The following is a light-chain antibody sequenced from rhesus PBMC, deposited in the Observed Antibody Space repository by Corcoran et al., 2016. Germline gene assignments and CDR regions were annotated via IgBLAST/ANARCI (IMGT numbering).Light chain of an antibody. J-gene: IGKJ4*01. CDR1: QSVSSS. CDR2: VAS. Sequence: EIVMTQSPATLSLSPGERATLSCRASQSVSSSLAWYQPKPGQAPKLLLYVASSRATGIPYRFSGRGAGTEFTLTISSLEPEDVGVDYCQQDYSWPLTFGGGTKVEIK. V-gene: IGKV3-42*01. CDR3: QQDYSWPLT.